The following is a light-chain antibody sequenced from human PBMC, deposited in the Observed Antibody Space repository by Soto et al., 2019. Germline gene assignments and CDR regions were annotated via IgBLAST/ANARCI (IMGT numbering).Light chain of an antibody. CDR2: GPS. Sequence: DLQMTQSPSSLSASIGDRITITCRASQSISTYLNWYQQKPGKAPRLLIYGPSTLQNGVPSRFSGSGSATDYTLTISSLQPEDFATYYCQQSFITPPLTFGGGTKVEMK. CDR3: QQSFITPPLT. J-gene: IGKJ4*01. CDR1: QSISTY. V-gene: IGKV1-39*01.